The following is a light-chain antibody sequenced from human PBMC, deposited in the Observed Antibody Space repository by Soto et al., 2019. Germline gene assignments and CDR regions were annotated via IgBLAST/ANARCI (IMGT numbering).Light chain of an antibody. V-gene: IGLV2-8*01. CDR2: EVN. CDR1: SSDVGGYNY. J-gene: IGLJ3*02. Sequence: QSALTQPPSASGSPGQSVTISCTGTSSDVGGYNYVSWFQQHPGKAPKLIIHEVNQRPSGVPDRFSGSKSGNTASLTVSGLQAEDEGTYYCSSFTRSSTWLFGGGTKLTVL. CDR3: SSFTRSSTWL.